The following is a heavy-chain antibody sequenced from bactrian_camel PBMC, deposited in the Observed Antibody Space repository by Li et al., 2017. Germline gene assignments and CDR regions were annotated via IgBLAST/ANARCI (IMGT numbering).Heavy chain of an antibody. D-gene: IGHD6*01. CDR1: GYADCWYD. V-gene: IGHV3S10*01. CDR2: VRHNGAT. Sequence: VQLVESGGGSGQAGGSLRLSCEVAGYADCWYDMRWCRQVPGKEREFVSEVRHNGATRYADSVKGRFTISHDNAKTAITLQMSSLNPEDTAMYYCAAERGTYSSSLCIRRLRHVGRTAQGTQVTVS. J-gene: IGHJ4*01.